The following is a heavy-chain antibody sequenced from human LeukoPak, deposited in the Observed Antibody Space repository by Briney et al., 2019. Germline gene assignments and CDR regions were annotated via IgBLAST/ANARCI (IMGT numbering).Heavy chain of an antibody. CDR2: IKSKTDGGTT. Sequence: KTGGSLRLSCAASGFTFSNAWMNWVRQAPGKGLEWVGRIKSKTDGGTTDYAAPVKGRFTISRDDSKNTLYLQMNSLKTEDTAVYYCTTGPIRYYDSSGLLYGMDVWGPGTTVTVSS. D-gene: IGHD3-22*01. J-gene: IGHJ6*02. V-gene: IGHV3-15*07. CDR3: TTGPIRYYDSSGLLYGMDV. CDR1: GFTFSNAW.